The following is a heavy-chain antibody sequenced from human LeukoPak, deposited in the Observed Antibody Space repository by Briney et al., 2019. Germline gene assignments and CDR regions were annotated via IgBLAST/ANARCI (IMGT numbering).Heavy chain of an antibody. V-gene: IGHV4-39*07. J-gene: IGHJ1*01. CDR1: GGSISSSSYY. CDR2: IYYSGST. D-gene: IGHD6-19*01. Sequence: SETLSLTCTVSGGSISSSSYYWGWIRQPPGKGLEWIGSIYYSGSTNYNPSLKSRVTISVDTSKNQFSLKLSSVTAADTAVYYCARDSGSGWRDSAEYFQHWGQGTLVTVSS. CDR3: ARDSGSGWRDSAEYFQH.